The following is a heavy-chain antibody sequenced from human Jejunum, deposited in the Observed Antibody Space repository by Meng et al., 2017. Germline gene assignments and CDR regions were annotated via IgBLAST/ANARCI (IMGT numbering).Heavy chain of an antibody. D-gene: IGHD1-14*01. J-gene: IGHJ6*02. CDR1: GFTFSNYA. Sequence: GESLKISCAASGFTFSNYAITWVRQTPGKRLEAICSVSASGDKTYYKDFVRGRFTVSRDNSKDTVFLQMNSLRAEDTALYYCAKVFCDRTTCPTYYYGLDVWGHGTTVTVSS. CDR2: VSASGDKT. V-gene: IGHV3-23*01. CDR3: AKVFCDRTTCPTYYYGLDV.